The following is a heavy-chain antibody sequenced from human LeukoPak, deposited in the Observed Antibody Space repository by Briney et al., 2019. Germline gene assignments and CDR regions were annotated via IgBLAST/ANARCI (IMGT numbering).Heavy chain of an antibody. D-gene: IGHD2-15*01. CDR1: GFTFGRYW. Sequence: GGSLRLSCAVSGFTFGRYWMGWVRQAPGKGLEWVAHIKEDGIERYYADSVKGRFIMSRDNAKNAVYLQVNSLTAEDTAVYYCTRDQGYCSGGRCYSVFDIWGQGTMVTVSS. V-gene: IGHV3-7*01. CDR3: TRDQGYCSGGRCYSVFDI. CDR2: IKEDGIER. J-gene: IGHJ3*02.